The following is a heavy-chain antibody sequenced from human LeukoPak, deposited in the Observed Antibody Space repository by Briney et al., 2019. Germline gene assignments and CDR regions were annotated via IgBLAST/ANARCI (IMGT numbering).Heavy chain of an antibody. CDR2: IIPILGIA. CDR3: ARARIAAADVFCYYYYMDV. D-gene: IGHD6-13*01. V-gene: IGHV1-69*02. J-gene: IGHJ6*03. Sequence: SVKVSCKASGGTFSSYTISWVRQAPGQGLEWMGRIIPILGIANYAQKFQGRVTITADKSTSTAYMELSSLRSEDTAVYYCARARIAAADVFCYYYYMDVWGKGTTVTVSS. CDR1: GGTFSSYT.